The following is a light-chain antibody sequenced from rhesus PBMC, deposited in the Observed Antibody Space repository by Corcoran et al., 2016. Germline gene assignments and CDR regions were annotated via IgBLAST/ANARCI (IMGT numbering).Light chain of an antibody. CDR2: AAA. J-gene: IGKJ1*01. Sequence: DIQMTQSPSSLSASVGDRVTTTCRASQGISTYLNWYQQQPGKAPKRLFYAAARLESGVPSRLSGSGSGTGFTLPLNSLQPEDFAAYYCLKYTSCPVTFGQGTKVDI. V-gene: IGKV1-43*02. CDR3: LKYTSCPVT. CDR1: QGISTY.